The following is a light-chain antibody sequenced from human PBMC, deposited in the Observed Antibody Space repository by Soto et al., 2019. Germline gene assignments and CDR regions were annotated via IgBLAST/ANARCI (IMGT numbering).Light chain of an antibody. CDR3: KQRHVGPIT. J-gene: IGKJ5*01. CDR1: QSFRGL. V-gene: IGKV3-11*01. CDR2: DAY. Sequence: EVVLTQSPVTLSLSPGERATLSCRASQSFRGLLAWYQQKPGQAPRLLIYDAYNRATGIPPRFSGSGSGTDSTLTISSLEPEDSAFYYCKQRHVGPITFGQGTRVEIK.